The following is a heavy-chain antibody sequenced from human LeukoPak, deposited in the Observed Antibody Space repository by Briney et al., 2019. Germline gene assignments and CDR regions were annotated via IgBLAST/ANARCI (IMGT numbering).Heavy chain of an antibody. Sequence: PGGSLRLSCAASGFTFSSYAVSWVRQAPGKGLEWVSAIGGNGGSTYYADSVKGRFTISRDNSKNTLYLQMNSLRAEDTAVYYCAKDDFWSGYGEKTNWFDPWGQGTLVTVSS. CDR3: AKDDFWSGYGEKTNWFDP. CDR1: GFTFSSYA. J-gene: IGHJ5*02. V-gene: IGHV3-23*01. CDR2: IGGNGGST. D-gene: IGHD3-3*01.